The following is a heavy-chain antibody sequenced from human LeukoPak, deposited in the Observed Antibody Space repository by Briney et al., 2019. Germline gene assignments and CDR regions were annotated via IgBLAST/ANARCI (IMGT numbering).Heavy chain of an antibody. CDR2: ISGIVGRT. V-gene: IGHV3-23*01. J-gene: IGHJ4*02. Sequence: VGCLRLSCAASGFTLSSYAMSWVRQAPQKGLEWGSAISGIVGRTYYTDSVKGRFTLSRGTSKNTPYLQMNSLRAEDTAVYHCAKGSRSSLPYYFDFSGQGALVTVPS. CDR3: AKGSRSSLPYYFDF. CDR1: GFTLSSYA. D-gene: IGHD3-16*01.